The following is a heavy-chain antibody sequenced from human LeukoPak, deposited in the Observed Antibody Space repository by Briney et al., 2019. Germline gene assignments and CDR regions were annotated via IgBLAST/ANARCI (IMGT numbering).Heavy chain of an antibody. J-gene: IGHJ4*02. D-gene: IGHD2-15*01. CDR3: AKCGVGCSFDY. Sequence: GGSLRLSCAASGFTFSTYSIHWVRQAPGKGLEWVALIWYDGYNKYYADSVKGRFTISRDNSKNTLYLQMNSLRVEDTAVYYRAKCGVGCSFDYWGQGTLVTVSS. CDR2: IWYDGYNK. V-gene: IGHV3-33*06. CDR1: GFTFSTYS.